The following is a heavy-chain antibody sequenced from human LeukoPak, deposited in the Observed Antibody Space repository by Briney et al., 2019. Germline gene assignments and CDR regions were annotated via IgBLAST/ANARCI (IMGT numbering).Heavy chain of an antibody. D-gene: IGHD3-22*01. CDR2: FYPEDGET. J-gene: IGHJ4*02. Sequence: ASVKVSCKVSGYTLTELSMHWVRQAPGKGLEWMGGFYPEDGETIYAQKFQGRVTMTEDTSTDTAYMELSSLRSEDTAVYYCATDLYYYDSSGYPEATAPVSWGQGTLVTVSS. CDR1: GYTLTELS. V-gene: IGHV1-24*01. CDR3: ATDLYYYDSSGYPEATAPVS.